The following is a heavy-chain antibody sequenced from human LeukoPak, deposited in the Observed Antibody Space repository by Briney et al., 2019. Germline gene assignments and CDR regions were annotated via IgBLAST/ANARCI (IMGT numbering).Heavy chain of an antibody. J-gene: IGHJ4*02. CDR1: GFTFSSYW. V-gene: IGHV3-7*01. Sequence: GGSLRLSCAASGFTFSSYWMSWVLQAPGKGLEWVANIKRDGSDKYYVGSVEGRFTISRDNDKNSLYLQMSSLRAEDTAIYYCARALYNRGWYPDYFDSWGQGALVTVSS. D-gene: IGHD6-19*01. CDR3: ARALYNRGWYPDYFDS. CDR2: IKRDGSDK.